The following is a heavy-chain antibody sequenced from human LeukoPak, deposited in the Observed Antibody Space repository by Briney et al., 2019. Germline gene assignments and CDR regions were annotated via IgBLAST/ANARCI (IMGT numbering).Heavy chain of an antibody. D-gene: IGHD3-10*01. CDR2: INHSGST. CDR3: ARSHPVLLWFGSGGAFDI. V-gene: IGHV4-34*01. J-gene: IGHJ3*02. Sequence: SETLSLTCAVYGGSFSGYYWSWIRQPPGKGLEWIGEINHSGSTYYNPSLKSRVTISVDTSKNQFSLKLSSVTAADTAVYYCARSHPVLLWFGSGGAFDIWGQGTMVTVSS. CDR1: GGSFSGYY.